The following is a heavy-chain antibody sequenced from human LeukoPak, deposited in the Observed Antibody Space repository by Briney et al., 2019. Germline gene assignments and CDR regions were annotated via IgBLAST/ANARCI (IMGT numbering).Heavy chain of an antibody. J-gene: IGHJ3*02. CDR1: GFTFSSYS. CDR2: ISSSSSYI. CDR3: ARVYSGSYRAAFDI. D-gene: IGHD1-26*01. V-gene: IGHV3-21*01. Sequence: GGSLRLSCAASGFTFSSYSMNWVRQAPGKGLEWVSSISSSSSYIYYADSVKGRFTISRDNAKNSLYLQMNSLRAEDTAVYYCARVYSGSYRAAFDIWGQGTMVAVSS.